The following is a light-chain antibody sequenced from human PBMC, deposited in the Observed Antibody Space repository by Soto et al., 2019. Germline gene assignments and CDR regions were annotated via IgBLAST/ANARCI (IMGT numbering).Light chain of an antibody. CDR3: QQYNKWPPYT. CDR2: GAS. Sequence: EIVMTQSPANLSVSPGERATLSCRASQSVSSNLAWYQQKPGQGPRLLIYGASTRATSIPARFSGSGSGTECTLTINSLQSEDFAVYYCQQYNKWPPYTFAQGTKLEIK. CDR1: QSVSSN. V-gene: IGKV3-15*01. J-gene: IGKJ2*01.